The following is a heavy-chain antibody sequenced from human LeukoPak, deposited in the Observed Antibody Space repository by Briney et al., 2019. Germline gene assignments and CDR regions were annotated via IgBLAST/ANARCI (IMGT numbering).Heavy chain of an antibody. V-gene: IGHV3-53*01. CDR2: IYSDGRP. J-gene: IGHJ4*02. Sequence: GGSLRLSCAASEFTVSSCSMTWVRQAPEKGLEWVSVIYSDGRPYYADSVKDRFTISRDNSKNTLYLQMNSLRAEDTAVYYCARGSRPYDFWSGYSDYWGQGTLVTVSS. D-gene: IGHD3-3*01. CDR1: EFTVSSCS. CDR3: ARGSRPYDFWSGYSDY.